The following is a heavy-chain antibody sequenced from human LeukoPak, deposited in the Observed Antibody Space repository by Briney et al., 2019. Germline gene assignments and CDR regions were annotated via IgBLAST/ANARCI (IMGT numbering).Heavy chain of an antibody. J-gene: IGHJ6*04. V-gene: IGHV1-18*04. CDR2: ISAYNGNT. D-gene: IGHD2-15*01. CDR3: ARDTQLGYCSGGSCFPYYYYGMDV. CDR1: GYTFTSYG. Sequence: ASVKVSCKASGYTFTSYGISWVRQAPGQGLEWMGWISAYNGNTNYAQKLQGRVTMTTDTSTSTDYMELRSLRSDDTAVYYCARDTQLGYCSGGSCFPYYYYGMDVWGKGTTVTVSS.